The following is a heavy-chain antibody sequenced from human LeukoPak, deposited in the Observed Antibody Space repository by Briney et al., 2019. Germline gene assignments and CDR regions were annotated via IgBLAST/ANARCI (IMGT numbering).Heavy chain of an antibody. CDR1: GFTFSSYA. J-gene: IGHJ3*02. CDR3: ARDLGYYRHDAFDI. Sequence: GGSLRLSCAASGFTFSSYAMSWVRQAPGKGLEWVSVIYSGGSTYYADSVKGRFTISRDNSKNTLYLQMNSLRAEDTAVYYCARDLGYYRHDAFDIWGQGTMVTVSS. CDR2: IYSGGST. V-gene: IGHV3-66*01. D-gene: IGHD3-22*01.